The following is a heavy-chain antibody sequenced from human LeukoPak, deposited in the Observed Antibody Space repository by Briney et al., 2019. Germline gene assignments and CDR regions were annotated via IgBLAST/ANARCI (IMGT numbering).Heavy chain of an antibody. V-gene: IGHV3-23*01. D-gene: IGHD5-24*01. J-gene: IGHJ3*02. CDR3: AKEIQEMATITASDDAFDI. CDR2: ISGSGGST. CDR1: GFTFSSYA. Sequence: GGSLRLSCAASGFTFSSYAVSWVRQAPGKGLEWVSAISGSGGSTYYADSVKGRFTISRDNSKNTLYLQMNSLRAEDTAVYYCAKEIQEMATITASDDAFDIWGQGTMVTVSS.